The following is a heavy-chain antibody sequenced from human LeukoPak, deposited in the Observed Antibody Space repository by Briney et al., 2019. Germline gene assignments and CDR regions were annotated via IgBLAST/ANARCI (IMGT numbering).Heavy chain of an antibody. CDR3: AKGADIVVVPAAYPVDY. V-gene: IGHV3-23*01. D-gene: IGHD2-2*01. J-gene: IGHJ4*02. Sequence: PGGSLRLSCAASGFTLSSYAMSWVRQAPGKGLEWVSAISGSGGSTYYADSVKGRFTISRDNSKNTLYLQMNSLRAEDTAVYYCAKGADIVVVPAAYPVDYWGQGTLVTVSS. CDR1: GFTLSSYA. CDR2: ISGSGGST.